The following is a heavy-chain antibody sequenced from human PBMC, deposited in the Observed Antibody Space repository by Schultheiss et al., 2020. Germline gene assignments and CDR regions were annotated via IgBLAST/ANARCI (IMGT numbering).Heavy chain of an antibody. CDR2: ISWNSGSI. CDR3: ARDMYSSGWTAPVDY. J-gene: IGHJ4*02. Sequence: GGSLRLSCAASGFTFDDYAMHWVRQAPGKGLEWVSGISWNSGSIGYADSVKGRFTISRDNAKNSLYLQMNSLRAEDTAVYYCARDMYSSGWTAPVDYWGQGTLVTVSS. D-gene: IGHD6-19*01. CDR1: GFTFDDYA. V-gene: IGHV3-9*01.